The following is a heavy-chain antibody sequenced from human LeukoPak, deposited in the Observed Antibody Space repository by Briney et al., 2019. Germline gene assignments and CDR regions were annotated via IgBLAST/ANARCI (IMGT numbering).Heavy chain of an antibody. V-gene: IGHV4-59*01. Sequence: SETLSLTCTVSGGSISPYYWSWIRQPPGKGLEWIGYTSYNGNTNYNPSLKSRVTISVDTSKNQFSLKLSSVTAADTAVYFCAREPTNDDLWTGYYFDYWGQGTLVTVSS. CDR3: AREPTNDDLWTGYYFDY. D-gene: IGHD3/OR15-3a*01. CDR1: GGSISPYY. J-gene: IGHJ4*02. CDR2: TSYNGNT.